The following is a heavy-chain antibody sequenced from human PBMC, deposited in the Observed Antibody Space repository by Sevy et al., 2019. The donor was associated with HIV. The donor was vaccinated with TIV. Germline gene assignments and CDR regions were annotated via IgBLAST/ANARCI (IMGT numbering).Heavy chain of an antibody. Sequence: GESLKISCAASGFSFSGYSMNWVRQAPGKGLEWVSYISSSSSTIYYEDSVKGRFTISRDNAKNSLYLQMNSLRDEDTAVYYCARHPYYDSSGYVDYWGQGTLVTVSS. CDR1: GFSFSGYS. J-gene: IGHJ4*02. V-gene: IGHV3-48*02. D-gene: IGHD3-22*01. CDR3: ARHPYYDSSGYVDY. CDR2: ISSSSSTI.